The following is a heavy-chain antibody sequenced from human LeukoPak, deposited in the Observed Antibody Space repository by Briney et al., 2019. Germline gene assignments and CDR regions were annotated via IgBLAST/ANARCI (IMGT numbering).Heavy chain of an antibody. CDR1: GGSLNNDY. D-gene: IGHD6-13*01. CDR3: ARHSSSWYVRAYYYYYGMDV. J-gene: IGHJ6*02. CDR2: IYYTGST. Sequence: SETLSLTCTVSGGSLNNDYWSWIRQPPGKGLECIGYIYYTGSTNYNPSLKSRVTISVYKSKNQLSLRLSSVTAADTAVYYCARHSSSWYVRAYYYYYGMDVWGQGTTVTVSS. V-gene: IGHV4-59*08.